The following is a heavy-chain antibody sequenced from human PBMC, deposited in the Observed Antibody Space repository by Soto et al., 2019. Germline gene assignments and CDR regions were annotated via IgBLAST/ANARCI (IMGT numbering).Heavy chain of an antibody. CDR2: INQSGGT. J-gene: IGHJ4*02. CDR1: GGSFSGYY. D-gene: IGHD6-13*01. CDR3: ARTYSSSWSPFDH. V-gene: IGHV4-34*01. Sequence: QVQLQQWGAGLLKPSETLSLTCAVYGGSFSGYYWSWIRQPPGKGLEWIGEINQSGGTNYNPSLKSRVTISVDTSKHQFSLKLSSVTAADTAVYYCARTYSSSWSPFDHWGQGTLVTVSS.